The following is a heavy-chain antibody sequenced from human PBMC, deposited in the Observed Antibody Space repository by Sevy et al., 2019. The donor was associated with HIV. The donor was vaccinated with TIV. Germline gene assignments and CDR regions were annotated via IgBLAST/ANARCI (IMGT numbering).Heavy chain of an antibody. Sequence: SETLSLTCTVSGGSISSSSYYWGWIRQPPGKGLEWIGSIYYSGSTYYNPSLKNRVTISVDTSKNQFSLKLSSVTAADTAVYYCASWTTVVTPGWFDPWGQGTLVTVSS. D-gene: IGHD4-17*01. CDR3: ASWTTVVTPGWFDP. CDR2: IYYSGST. CDR1: GGSISSSSYY. V-gene: IGHV4-39*01. J-gene: IGHJ5*02.